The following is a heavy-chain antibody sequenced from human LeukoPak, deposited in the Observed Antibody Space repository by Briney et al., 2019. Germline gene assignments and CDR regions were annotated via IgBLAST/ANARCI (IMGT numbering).Heavy chain of an antibody. CDR3: ARRRGSNYYDSSGPNDY. D-gene: IGHD3-22*01. CDR2: IYPGDSDT. CDR1: GYSFTSYW. J-gene: IGHJ4*02. Sequence: GESLKTSCKGSGYSFTSYWIGWVRQMPGKGLEWMGIIYPGDSDTRYSPSFQGQVTISVDKSISTAYLQWSSLKASDTAMYYCARRRGSNYYDSSGPNDYWGQGTLVTVSS. V-gene: IGHV5-51*01.